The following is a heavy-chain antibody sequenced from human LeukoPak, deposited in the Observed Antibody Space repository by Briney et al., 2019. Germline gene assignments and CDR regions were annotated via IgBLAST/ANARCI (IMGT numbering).Heavy chain of an antibody. CDR3: ARGGSPPETLGDVFGI. D-gene: IGHD1-26*01. J-gene: IGHJ3*02. Sequence: PGGSLRLSCAASGFTFSNYEMTGVRQAPGKGLEGGSYISGGGSTIYYADPVKGRFTISRHNAKTSLYLQMNRLRGEDTAVYYSARGGSPPETLGDVFGIWGQGTMVTVSS. CDR2: ISGGGSTI. V-gene: IGHV3-48*03. CDR1: GFTFSNYE.